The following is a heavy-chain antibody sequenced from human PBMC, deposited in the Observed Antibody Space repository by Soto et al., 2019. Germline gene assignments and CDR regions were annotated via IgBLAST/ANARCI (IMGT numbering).Heavy chain of an antibody. CDR3: AKDPGDSSGYSPAFDY. V-gene: IGHV3-23*01. CDR2: ISGSGGST. CDR1: GFTFSSYA. D-gene: IGHD3-22*01. Sequence: LRLSCAASGFTFSSYAMSWVRQAPGKGLEWVSAISGSGGSTYYADSVKGRFTISRDNSKNTLYLQMNSLRAEDTAVYYCAKDPGDSSGYSPAFDYWGQGTLVTVSS. J-gene: IGHJ4*02.